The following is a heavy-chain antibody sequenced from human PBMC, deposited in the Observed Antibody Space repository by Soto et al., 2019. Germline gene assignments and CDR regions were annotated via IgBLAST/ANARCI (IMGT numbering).Heavy chain of an antibody. CDR2: IYWDDAK. CDR3: SHSRSAYSYGSHFHH. CDR1: GFSLSTSGVG. V-gene: IGHV2-5*02. J-gene: IGHJ4*02. D-gene: IGHD5-18*01. Sequence: QITLKESGPTLVKPTQTLTLTCSFSGFSLSTSGVGVGWIRQPPGKALEWLALIYWDDAKRYSPSLKSRLTITKDTSINQVFLTMTNMDPLDTARYYCSHSRSAYSYGSHFHHWGQGSLVTVSS.